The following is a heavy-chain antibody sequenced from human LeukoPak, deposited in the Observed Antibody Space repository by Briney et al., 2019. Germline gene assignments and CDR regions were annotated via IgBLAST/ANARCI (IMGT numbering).Heavy chain of an antibody. J-gene: IGHJ4*02. CDR2: INPNSGGT. CDR3: ARFKAEYDSSGLDY. CDR1: GYTFTGYY. D-gene: IGHD3-22*01. Sequence: GASVKVSCKASGYTFTGYYMHWVRQAPGQGLEWMGWINPNSGGTNYAQKFQGRVTMTRDTSISTAYMELSRLRSDDTAVYYCARFKAEYDSSGLDYWGQGTLVTVSS. V-gene: IGHV1-2*02.